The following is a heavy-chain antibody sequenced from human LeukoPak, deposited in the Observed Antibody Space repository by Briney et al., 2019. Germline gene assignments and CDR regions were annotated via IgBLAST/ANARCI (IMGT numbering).Heavy chain of an antibody. CDR2: INTNTGNP. CDR1: GYTFTSYA. J-gene: IGHJ5*02. Sequence: GASVKVSCKASGYTFTSYAMNWVRQAPGQGLEWMGWINTNTGNPTYAQGFTGRFVFSLDTSVSTAYLQISSLKAEDTAVYYCARESGYCTNGVCYRGNSRWFDPWGQGTLVTVSS. V-gene: IGHV7-4-1*02. CDR3: ARESGYCTNGVCYRGNSRWFDP. D-gene: IGHD2-8*01.